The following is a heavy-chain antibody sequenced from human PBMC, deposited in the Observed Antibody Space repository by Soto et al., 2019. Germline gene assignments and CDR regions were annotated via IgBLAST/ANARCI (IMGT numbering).Heavy chain of an antibody. CDR2: ISGTGGST. V-gene: IGHV3-23*01. J-gene: IGHJ4*02. CDR1: GFTFSSYA. D-gene: IGHD2-2*01. Sequence: EVQLLESGGCLVQPGGSLRLSCAASGFTFSSYAMSWVRQAPGKGLEWVSAISGTGGSTYYADSVKGRFTISRDNSKNTLYLQMKSLRAEDTAVYYCAKDSSVVPASADYWGQGTLVTVS. CDR3: AKDSSVVPASADY.